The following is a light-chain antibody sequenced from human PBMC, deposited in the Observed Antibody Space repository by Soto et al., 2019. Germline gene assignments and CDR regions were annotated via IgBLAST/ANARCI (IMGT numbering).Light chain of an antibody. CDR3: SSYGGFNNVL. CDR1: SSDIGAYNY. V-gene: IGLV2-8*01. CDR2: QVT. Sequence: QSALTQPPSASGSPGQSVTISCTGTSSDIGAYNYVSWYRQYPDKAPKLLVYQVTKRPSGVPDRFSGSKSGNTAALTVSGLQAEDEADYYCSSYGGFNNVLFGGGTKLTVL. J-gene: IGLJ2*01.